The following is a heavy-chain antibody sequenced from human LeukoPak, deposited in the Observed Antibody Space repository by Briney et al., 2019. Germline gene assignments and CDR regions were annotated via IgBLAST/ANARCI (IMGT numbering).Heavy chain of an antibody. D-gene: IGHD2-2*01. V-gene: IGHV1-2*02. CDR3: ARDACSSTSCSIYYFDY. CDR2: INPNSGGT. J-gene: IGHJ4*02. CDR1: GYTFTGYY. Sequence: ASVTVSCKASGYTFTGYYMHWVRQAPGQGLEWMGWINPNSGGTNYAQKFQGRVTMTRDTSISTAYMELSRLRSDDTAVYYCARDACSSTSCSIYYFDYWGQGTLVTVSS.